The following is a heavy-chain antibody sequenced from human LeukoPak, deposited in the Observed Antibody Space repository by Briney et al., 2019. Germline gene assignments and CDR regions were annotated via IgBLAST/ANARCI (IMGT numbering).Heavy chain of an antibody. V-gene: IGHV4-59*08. CDR2: VYYTGST. CDR1: GDSISTYY. CDR3: AKSNGYGLIDY. D-gene: IGHD5-12*01. J-gene: IGHJ4*02. Sequence: PSETLSLICIVSGDSISTYYWSWIRQPPGKGLEWIGYVYYTGSTNYNPSLKSRVTISVDTSKNQFSLKLSSVTAADTAMYYCAKSNGYGLIDYWGQGTLVTVSS.